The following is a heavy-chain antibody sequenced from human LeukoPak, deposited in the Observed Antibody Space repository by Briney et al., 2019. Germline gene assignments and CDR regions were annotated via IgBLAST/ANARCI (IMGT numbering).Heavy chain of an antibody. D-gene: IGHD3-22*01. CDR1: GGSISGLY. CDR3: ARGSGYGHAFDI. Sequence: SETLSLTCTVSGGSISGLYWNWIRQPPGKGLEWIGYIYYSGSTNYNPSLKSRVTISVDTSKNQFSLKLSSVTAADTAVYYCARGSGYGHAFDIWGQGTMVTVSS. J-gene: IGHJ3*02. V-gene: IGHV4-59*11. CDR2: IYYSGST.